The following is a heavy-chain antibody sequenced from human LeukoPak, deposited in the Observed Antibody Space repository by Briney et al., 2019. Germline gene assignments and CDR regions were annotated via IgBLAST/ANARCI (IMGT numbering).Heavy chain of an antibody. J-gene: IGHJ5*02. D-gene: IGHD5-18*01. CDR3: ATTKSAMVTCFDP. Sequence: ASVKVPCKASGFTFTDYGISWVRQAPGQGLEWMGWISAKNGNTNYVQKFQGRVTMTTDTSMTTAYMELRSLRYDDTAVYYCATTKSAMVTCFDPWGQGTLVTVSS. V-gene: IGHV1-18*01. CDR2: ISAKNGNT. CDR1: GFTFTDYG.